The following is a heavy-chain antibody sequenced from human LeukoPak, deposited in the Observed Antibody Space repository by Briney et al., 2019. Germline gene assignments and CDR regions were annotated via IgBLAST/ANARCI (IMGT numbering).Heavy chain of an antibody. CDR3: ARAPGYSNYLDF. V-gene: IGHV3-30-3*01. D-gene: IGHD4-4*01. CDR2: ISYDGRNK. CDR1: GFTFSSYA. Sequence: GRSLRLSCEVSGFTFSSYAMRWVRQAPGKGLEWMTFISYDGRNKYHADSVKGRFTVSRDNSKNTLYLQMSSLSAEDTAVYYCARAPGYSNYLDFWGQGTLVTVSS. J-gene: IGHJ4*02.